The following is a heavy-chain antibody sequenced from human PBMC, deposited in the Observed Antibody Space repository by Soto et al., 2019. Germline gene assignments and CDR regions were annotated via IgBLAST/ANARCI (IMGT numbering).Heavy chain of an antibody. Sequence: GGSLRLSCAASGFTFSNYGMHWVRQAPGKGLEWVAVIWYDGSNKYYADSVKGRFTISRDNSKNTLYLQMNSLRAEDTALYYCARDYLNYDTLDVWGQGTTVTVSS. J-gene: IGHJ6*02. CDR3: ARDYLNYDTLDV. CDR2: IWYDGSNK. D-gene: IGHD3-22*01. CDR1: GFTFSNYG. V-gene: IGHV3-33*01.